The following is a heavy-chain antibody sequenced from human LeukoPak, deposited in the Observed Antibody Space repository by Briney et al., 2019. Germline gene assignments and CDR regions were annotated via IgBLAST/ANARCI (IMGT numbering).Heavy chain of an antibody. Sequence: SVKVSCKVSGYSLTELSIDWVRQAPGKGPEXXXXXXXXDGKTIYAQQFQGRVTMTEITSTDTAYMDLGSLISEDRAVYYCATPFGYSSGRGGEYFDYWGQGTLVTVSS. CDR2: XXXXDGKT. V-gene: IGHV1-24*01. J-gene: IGHJ4*02. CDR3: ATPFGYSSGRGGEYFDY. D-gene: IGHD6-19*01. CDR1: GYSLTELS.